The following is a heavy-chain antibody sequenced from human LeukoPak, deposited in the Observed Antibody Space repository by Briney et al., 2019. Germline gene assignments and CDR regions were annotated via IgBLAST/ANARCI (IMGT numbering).Heavy chain of an antibody. Sequence: PSGTLSLTCGVSGGSISTTNWWTWVRQPPGDGLEWIGEVHLSGRTHYNPSLESRVTMSVDMSENHISLRLTSVTAADTAVYYCARYYYFETHIDSWGQGTLVTVSS. CDR3: ARYYYFETHIDS. D-gene: IGHD3-3*01. CDR2: VHLSGRT. CDR1: GGSISTTNW. J-gene: IGHJ4*02. V-gene: IGHV4-4*02.